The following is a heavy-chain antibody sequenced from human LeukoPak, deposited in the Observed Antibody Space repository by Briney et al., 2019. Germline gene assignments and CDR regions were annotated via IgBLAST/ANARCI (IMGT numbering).Heavy chain of an antibody. V-gene: IGHV4-59*01. D-gene: IGHD3-3*01. Sequence: SETLSLTCTVSGGSISSYYWSWIRQPPGKGLEWIGYIYYSGSTNYNPSPKSRVTISVDTSKNQFSLKLSSVTAADTAVYYCASGRHGGPYYFDYWGQGTLVTVSS. CDR2: IYYSGST. CDR3: ASGRHGGPYYFDY. J-gene: IGHJ4*02. CDR1: GGSISSYY.